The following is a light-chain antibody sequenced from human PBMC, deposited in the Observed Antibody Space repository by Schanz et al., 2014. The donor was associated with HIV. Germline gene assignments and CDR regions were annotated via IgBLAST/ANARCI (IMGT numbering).Light chain of an antibody. CDR3: QQSYSTPRT. V-gene: IGKV1-39*01. CDR2: AAS. J-gene: IGKJ1*01. Sequence: DIQMTQSPSSLSASVGDRITITCRASQRISTYLNWYQQHPGKAPKLLIYAASYLQSGVPSRFSGSGSGTDVTLTINGLQPEDFAACYCQQSYSTPRTFGQGTRVEI. CDR1: QRISTY.